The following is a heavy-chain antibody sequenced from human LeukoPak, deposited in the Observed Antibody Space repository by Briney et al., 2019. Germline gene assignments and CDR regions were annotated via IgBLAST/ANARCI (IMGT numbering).Heavy chain of an antibody. CDR2: ISYDDTNK. CDR1: GFTFTKYA. CDR3: ARDCSSAICYAAFDY. D-gene: IGHD2-2*01. Sequence: GGSLRLSCVASGFTFTKYAMDWVRQAPGKGLEWVASISYDDTNKAYSDSVKGRFTVSRDTSNNTLYLQMNSLRAEDTGVYYCARDCSSAICYAAFDYWGQGTLVTVSS. V-gene: IGHV3-30-3*01. J-gene: IGHJ4*02.